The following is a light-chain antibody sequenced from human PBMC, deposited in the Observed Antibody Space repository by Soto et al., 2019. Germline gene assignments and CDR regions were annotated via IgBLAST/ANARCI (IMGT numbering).Light chain of an antibody. J-gene: IGLJ1*01. Sequence: QPVLTQPPSVSGAPGQRVTISCTGSSSNIGAGYDVHWYQQLPRTAPKLLIYGNSNRPSGVPDRFSGSKSGASASLAITGLQAEDEADYYCQSYDSSLSGYVFGTGTKLTVL. CDR1: SSNIGAGYD. CDR3: QSYDSSLSGYV. CDR2: GNS. V-gene: IGLV1-40*01.